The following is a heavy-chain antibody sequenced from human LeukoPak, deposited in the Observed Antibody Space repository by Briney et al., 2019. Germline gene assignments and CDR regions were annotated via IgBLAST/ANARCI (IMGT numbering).Heavy chain of an antibody. CDR3: ARHTRLPTYDILTGPFDY. CDR2: ISAYNGNT. CDR1: GYTLTSYG. D-gene: IGHD3-9*01. J-gene: IGHJ4*02. V-gene: IGHV1-18*01. Sequence: AASVKVSCKASGYTLTSYGISWVRQAPGQGLEWMGWISAYNGNTNYAQKLQGRVTMTTDTSTSTAHMELRSLRSDDTAVYYCARHTRLPTYDILTGPFDYWGQGTLVTVSS.